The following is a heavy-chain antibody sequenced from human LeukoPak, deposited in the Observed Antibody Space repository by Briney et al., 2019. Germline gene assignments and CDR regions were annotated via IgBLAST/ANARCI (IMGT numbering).Heavy chain of an antibody. CDR3: ARARYNWNYRHFGYYGMDV. V-gene: IGHV3-23*01. D-gene: IGHD1-7*01. CDR2: ISGSGGST. J-gene: IGHJ6*02. CDR1: GFTFSSYA. Sequence: SGGSLRLSCAASGFTFSSYAMSWVRQAPGKGLEWVSAISGSGGSTYYADSVKGRFTISRENAKNSLYLQMNSLRAGDTAVYYCARARYNWNYRHFGYYGMDVWGQETTVTVSS.